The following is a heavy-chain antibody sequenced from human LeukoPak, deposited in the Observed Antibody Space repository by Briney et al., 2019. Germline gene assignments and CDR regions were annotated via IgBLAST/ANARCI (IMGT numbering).Heavy chain of an antibody. V-gene: IGHV4-39*07. CDR3: ARDRTVRGVIVDAFDI. CDR1: GGSISSSYS. J-gene: IGHJ3*02. CDR2: IYYSGST. D-gene: IGHD3-10*01. Sequence: SETLSLTCIVSGGSISSSYSWGWIRQPPGKGLEWIGNIYYSGSTYYNPSLKSRVTISVDTSKNQFSLKLSSVTAADTAVYYCARDRTVRGVIVDAFDIWGQGTMVTVSS.